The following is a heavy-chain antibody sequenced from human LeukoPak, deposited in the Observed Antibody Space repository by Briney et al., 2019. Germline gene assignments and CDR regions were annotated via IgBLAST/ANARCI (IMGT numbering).Heavy chain of an antibody. J-gene: IGHJ4*02. Sequence: SVKVSCKASGGTFSSYAISWVRQAPGQGLEWMGGIIPIFDTANYAQKFQGRVTITADESTSTAHMELSSLRSEDTAVYYCARSGTWGRWLQPEDYFDYWGQGALVTVPS. D-gene: IGHD5-24*01. CDR1: GGTFSSYA. V-gene: IGHV1-69*13. CDR2: IIPIFDTA. CDR3: ARSGTWGRWLQPEDYFDY.